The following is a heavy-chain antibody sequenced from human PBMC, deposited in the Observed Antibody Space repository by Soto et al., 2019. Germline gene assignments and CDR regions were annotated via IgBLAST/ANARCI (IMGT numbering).Heavy chain of an antibody. J-gene: IGHJ4*02. CDR3: TKDGGPRYFFDY. CDR1: GASINNHY. D-gene: IGHD3-16*01. CDR2: ISDSGTT. Sequence: PSETLSLTCAVSGASINNHYWSWIRQPPGKGLEWIGYISDSGTTNYNPSLKSRVTISPDTSKSQFSLSLTSVTAADTAAYYCTKDGGPRYFFDYWGPGILVTVSS. V-gene: IGHV4-59*11.